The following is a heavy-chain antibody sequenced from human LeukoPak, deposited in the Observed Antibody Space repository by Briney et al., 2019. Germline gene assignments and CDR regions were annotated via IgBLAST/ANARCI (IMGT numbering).Heavy chain of an antibody. CDR3: AKDPTGDYIGTFDI. Sequence: GGSLRLSCATSQFNFNKFGMTWVRQAPGKGLEWVSSISGNGGSTQYADSVQGRFAISRDNSKNTLYLQMNSLRAEDTAVYFCAKDPTGDYIGTFDIWGQGTMVTVSS. CDR2: ISGNGGST. V-gene: IGHV3-23*01. CDR1: QFNFNKFG. D-gene: IGHD4-17*01. J-gene: IGHJ3*02.